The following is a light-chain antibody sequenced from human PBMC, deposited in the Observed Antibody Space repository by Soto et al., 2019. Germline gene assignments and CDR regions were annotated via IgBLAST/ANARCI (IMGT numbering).Light chain of an antibody. CDR1: SSDVGGYDF. Sequence: QSALTQPASVSGSPGQSITISCTGASSDVGGYDFVSWYQQHPGKAPKLMIYEVSNRPSGVSSRFSGSKSGNTASLTISGLQADDEADYYCSSYTSSSDFYVFGTGIKLTVL. CDR2: EVS. CDR3: SSYTSSSDFYV. J-gene: IGLJ1*01. V-gene: IGLV2-14*01.